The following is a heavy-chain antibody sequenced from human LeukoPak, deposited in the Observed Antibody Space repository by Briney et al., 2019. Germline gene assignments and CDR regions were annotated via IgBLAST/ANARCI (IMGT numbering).Heavy chain of an antibody. CDR3: ARTYYDILTGFYLYYYYYMDV. CDR2: IYYSGST. J-gene: IGHJ6*03. V-gene: IGHV4-39*01. D-gene: IGHD3-9*01. CDR1: GGSITSSSYY. Sequence: SETLSLTCTVTGGSITSSSYYSGWIRQPPGKGLEWIGSIYYSGSTYYNPSLKSRVTISVDTSKNQFSLKLSSVTAADTAVYYCARTYYDILTGFYLYYYYYMDVWGKGTTVTVSS.